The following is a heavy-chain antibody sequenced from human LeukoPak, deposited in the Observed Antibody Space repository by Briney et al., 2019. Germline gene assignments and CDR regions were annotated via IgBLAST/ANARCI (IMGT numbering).Heavy chain of an antibody. CDR3: AKDRGSSWMNWFDP. CDR2: ISGSGGST. CDR1: GFTFSSYA. D-gene: IGHD6-13*01. J-gene: IGHJ5*02. Sequence: GGSLRLSCAASGFTFSSYAMRWVRQAPGKGLEWVSAISGSGGSTYYADSVKGRFTISRDNSKNTLYLQMNSLRAEDTAVYYCAKDRGSSWMNWFDPWGQGTLVTVSS. V-gene: IGHV3-23*01.